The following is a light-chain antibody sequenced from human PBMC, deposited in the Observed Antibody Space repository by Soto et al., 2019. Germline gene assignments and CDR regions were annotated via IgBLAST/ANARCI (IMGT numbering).Light chain of an antibody. V-gene: IGLV1-44*01. CDR3: AAWDASLNGWV. Sequence: QSVLTQPPSASGTPGQRVAISCSGNSSNIGSNSVNWYQHLPGTAPKLLVYSNNRRPSGVPDRISGSKSGASASLAFSGLQSEDEAEYFCAAWDASLNGWVFGGGPKLTVL. J-gene: IGLJ3*02. CDR2: SNN. CDR1: SSNIGSNS.